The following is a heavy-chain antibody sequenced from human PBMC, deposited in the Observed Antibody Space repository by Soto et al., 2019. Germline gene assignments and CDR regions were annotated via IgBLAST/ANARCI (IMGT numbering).Heavy chain of an antibody. V-gene: IGHV3-48*03. CDR3: ARLAIVVVPAADAFDI. CDR1: GFTFSSYE. CDR2: ISSSGSTI. D-gene: IGHD2-2*01. Sequence: GGSLILSCAASGFTFSSYEMNWVRQAPGKGLEWVSYISSSGSTIYYADSVKGRFTISRDNAKNSLYLQMNSLRAEDTAVYYCARLAIVVVPAADAFDIWGQGTMVTVSS. J-gene: IGHJ3*02.